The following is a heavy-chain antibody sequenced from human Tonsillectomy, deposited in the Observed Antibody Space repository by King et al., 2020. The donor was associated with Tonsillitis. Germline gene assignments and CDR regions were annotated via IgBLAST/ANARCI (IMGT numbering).Heavy chain of an antibody. Sequence: VPLQESGPGVVKPSETLSLTCTVSGGSISSYYWSRIRQPPGKGLEWIGYIYYSGSTNYNPSLKSRVTISVDTSKNQFSLNLSSVTAADTAVYYCVRGGSGRYISYYYYYYMDVWGKGTTVTVSS. CDR3: VRGGSGRYISYYYYYYMDV. J-gene: IGHJ6*03. CDR1: GGSISSYY. V-gene: IGHV4-59*01. CDR2: IYYSGST. D-gene: IGHD3-10*01.